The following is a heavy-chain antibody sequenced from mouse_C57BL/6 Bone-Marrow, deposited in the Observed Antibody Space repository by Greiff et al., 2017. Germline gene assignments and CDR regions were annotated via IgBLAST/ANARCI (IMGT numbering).Heavy chain of an antibody. D-gene: IGHD1-1*01. Sequence: EVKLMESGGGLVKPGGSLKLSCAASGFTFSDYGMHWVRQAPEKGLEWVAYISSGSSTIYYADTVKGRFTISRDNAKNTLFLQMTSLRSEDTAMYYCAITTVVATDAMDYWGQGTSVTGSS. CDR3: AITTVVATDAMDY. J-gene: IGHJ4*01. CDR1: GFTFSDYG. CDR2: ISSGSSTI. V-gene: IGHV5-17*01.